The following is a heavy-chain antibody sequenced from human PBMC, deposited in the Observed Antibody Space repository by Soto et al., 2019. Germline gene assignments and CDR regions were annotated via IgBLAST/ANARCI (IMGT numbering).Heavy chain of an antibody. Sequence: SETLSLTCTVSGGSISDNDYYWSWIRQPPGKGLEWIGNISHTGTAYYNPSLKSRVAISVGTSENQFSLRLSSVTAADTAVYYCARDTYYYDSSGPPVDAFDIWGQGTMVTVSS. CDR2: ISHTGTA. D-gene: IGHD3-22*01. CDR3: ARDTYYYDSSGPPVDAFDI. CDR1: GGSISDNDYY. V-gene: IGHV4-39*07. J-gene: IGHJ3*02.